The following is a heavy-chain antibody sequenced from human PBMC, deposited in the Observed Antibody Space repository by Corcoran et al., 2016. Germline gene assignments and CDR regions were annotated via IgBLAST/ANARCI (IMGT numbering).Heavy chain of an antibody. CDR1: GFTFSSYG. J-gene: IGHJ3*02. CDR2: IWYDGSNK. D-gene: IGHD4-17*01. CDR3: ARRSRLGMTTNAFDI. V-gene: IGHV3-33*01. Sequence: QVQLVESGGGVVQPGRSLRLSCAASGFTFSSYGMHWVRQAPGKGLEWVAVIWYDGSNKYYADSVKGRFTISRDNSKNTLYLQMNSLRAEDRAVYYCARRSRLGMTTNAFDIWGQGTMVTVSS.